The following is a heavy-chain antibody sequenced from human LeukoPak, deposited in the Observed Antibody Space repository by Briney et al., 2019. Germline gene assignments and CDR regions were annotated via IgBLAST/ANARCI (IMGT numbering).Heavy chain of an antibody. J-gene: IGHJ4*02. CDR1: GGSISSYY. Sequence: PSETLSLSCTVAGGSISSYYCSWIRQPPGNGLEWLGYIYYSGSTNYNPSLKSRVTISVDTSKNQFSLKLSSVTVADTAVYYCARVKATYTSGWTFVYWGQGSLVTVPS. V-gene: IGHV4-59*12. CDR3: ARVKATYTSGWTFVY. D-gene: IGHD6-19*01. CDR2: IYYSGST.